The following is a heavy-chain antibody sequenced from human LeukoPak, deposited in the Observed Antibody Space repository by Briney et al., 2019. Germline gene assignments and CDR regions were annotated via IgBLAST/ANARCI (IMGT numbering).Heavy chain of an antibody. J-gene: IGHJ3*02. CDR1: GGSISSYY. V-gene: IGHV4-59*01. CDR3: AREDSSGYEVAFDI. Sequence: PSETLSLTCTVSGGSISSYYWSWIRQPPGKGLEWIGYIYYSGSTNYNPSLKSRVTISVDTSKNQFSLKLSSVTAADTAVYYCAREDSSGYEVAFDIWGQGAMVTVSS. CDR2: IYYSGST. D-gene: IGHD3-22*01.